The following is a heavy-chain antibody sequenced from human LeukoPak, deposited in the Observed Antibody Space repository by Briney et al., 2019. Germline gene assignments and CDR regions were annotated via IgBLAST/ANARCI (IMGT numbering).Heavy chain of an antibody. J-gene: IGHJ4*02. V-gene: IGHV4-39*01. CDR3: ARQGYYDILTGYYTFDY. D-gene: IGHD3-9*01. CDR2: IYYSGST. CDR1: GGATSSSNYY. Sequence: PSETLSLTCTVSGGATSSSNYYWAWIRQPPGKGLEWIGSIYYSGSTYYNPSLKSRVTISVDTSKNQFSLKLSSVTAADTAVYYCARQGYYDILTGYYTFDYWGRGTLVTVSS.